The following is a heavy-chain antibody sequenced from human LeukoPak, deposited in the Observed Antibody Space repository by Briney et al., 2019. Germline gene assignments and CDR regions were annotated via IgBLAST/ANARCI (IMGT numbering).Heavy chain of an antibody. V-gene: IGHV3-23*01. Sequence: GESLRLSCAASGFTFNNYAMNWVRQAPGNGLEWVSTISGSGGRTYYADSVKGRFTISRDNSKNTLYLQMNSLRAEDTALYYCAKDLAARYQLLSSFDYWGQGTLVTVSS. CDR1: GFTFNNYA. D-gene: IGHD2-2*01. CDR3: AKDLAARYQLLSSFDY. CDR2: ISGSGGRT. J-gene: IGHJ4*02.